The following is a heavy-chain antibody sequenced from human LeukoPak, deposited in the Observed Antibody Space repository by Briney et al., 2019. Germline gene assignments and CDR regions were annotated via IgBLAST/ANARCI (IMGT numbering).Heavy chain of an antibody. CDR3: AREGSSGFDY. V-gene: IGHV4-59*01. Sequence: PSETLSLTCTVSGGSISSYYWSWIRQPPEKGLEWIGYIYYSGSTNYNPSLKSRVTISVDTSKNQFSLKLSSVTAADTAVYYCAREGSSGFDYWGQGTLVTVSS. D-gene: IGHD6-19*01. J-gene: IGHJ4*02. CDR2: IYYSGST. CDR1: GGSISSYY.